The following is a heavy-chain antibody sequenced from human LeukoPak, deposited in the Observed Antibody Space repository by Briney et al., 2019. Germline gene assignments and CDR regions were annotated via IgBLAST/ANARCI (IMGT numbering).Heavy chain of an antibody. V-gene: IGHV3-7*01. J-gene: IGHJ4*02. D-gene: IGHD3-10*01. CDR3: ASPTMGMWAVDY. CDR1: GFIFSSYW. CDR2: IKQDGSER. Sequence: PGGSLRLSCAASGFIFSSYWMTWVRQAPGKGLEWVANIKQDGSERYYVDSVKGRFTISRDNAKNSLYLQMNSLRAEDTAVYYCASPTMGMWAVDYWGQGTLVSVSS.